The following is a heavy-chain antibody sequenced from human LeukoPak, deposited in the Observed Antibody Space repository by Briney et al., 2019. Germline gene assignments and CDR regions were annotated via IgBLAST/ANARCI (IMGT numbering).Heavy chain of an antibody. CDR2: ITASGGTT. V-gene: IGHV3-23*01. CDR1: GPTFSSYS. CDR3: AKMSGYFDY. D-gene: IGHD5/OR15-5a*01. J-gene: IGHJ4*02. Sequence: PGGSLRLSCEGSGPTFSSYSMSWVRQAPGRGLEWVSGITASGGTTYYADSVTGRFTISRDNSKNTLYLQMNSLRAEDTAIYYCAKMSGYFDYWGQGTLVTVS.